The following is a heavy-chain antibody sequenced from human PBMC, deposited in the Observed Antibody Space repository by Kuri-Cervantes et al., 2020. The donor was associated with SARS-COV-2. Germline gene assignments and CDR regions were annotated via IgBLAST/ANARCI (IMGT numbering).Heavy chain of an antibody. Sequence: AWFRQPPGRGLEWIGNIYYSGSTYYNPFLKSRVTISVDTSKKQFSLKLSSVTAADTAIYYCVRAAAGIYYFDYWGQGTLVTVSS. CDR2: IYYSGST. J-gene: IGHJ4*02. D-gene: IGHD6-13*01. CDR3: VRAAAGIYYFDY. V-gene: IGHV4-39*01.